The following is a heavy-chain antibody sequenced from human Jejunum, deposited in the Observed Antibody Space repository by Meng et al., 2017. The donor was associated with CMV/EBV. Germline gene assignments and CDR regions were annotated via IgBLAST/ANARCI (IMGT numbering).Heavy chain of an antibody. J-gene: IGHJ5*02. CDR2: IRHTPYGATT. D-gene: IGHD6-13*01. V-gene: IGHV3-49*04. Sequence: YAMNWVRQAPGKGLGRIRFIRHTPYGATTEYAASVRGRFSISRDDSKGVSYLQLNSLNREDTATYYCTRLPRSLFDSGWYGWFDHWGQGSLVTVSS. CDR3: TRLPRSLFDSGWYGWFDH. CDR1: YA.